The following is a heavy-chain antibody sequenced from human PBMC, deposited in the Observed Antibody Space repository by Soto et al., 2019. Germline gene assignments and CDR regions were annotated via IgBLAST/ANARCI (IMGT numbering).Heavy chain of an antibody. J-gene: IGHJ4*02. CDR3: ARDRYGDPLWGQDDFDY. CDR1: GFTFSTYD. CDR2: ISDSGNST. D-gene: IGHD4-17*01. Sequence: EVQLVESGGGLVQPGGSLRLSCAASGFTFSTYDMHWVRQATGKGLEWVSTISDSGNSTYSADSVKGRFTISRDNSKNTLYLQMNSLRAEDTAVYYCARDRYGDPLWGQDDFDYWGQGTLVTVSS. V-gene: IGHV3-23*04.